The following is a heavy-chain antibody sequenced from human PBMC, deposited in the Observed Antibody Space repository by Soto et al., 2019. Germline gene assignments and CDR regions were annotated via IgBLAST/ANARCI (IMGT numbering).Heavy chain of an antibody. CDR2: ISAHNGNT. CDR3: ARWRYGDY. V-gene: IGHV1-18*01. CDR1: GYDFTTYG. J-gene: IGHJ4*02. D-gene: IGHD1-1*01. Sequence: QVHLVQSGAEVKKPGASVKVSCKGSGYDFTTYGITWVRQAPGQGLECMAWISAHNGNTDYAQKLQGRVTGTRDTSTGTAYMELRSLRSDDTAMYYCARWRYGDYWGQGALVTVSS.